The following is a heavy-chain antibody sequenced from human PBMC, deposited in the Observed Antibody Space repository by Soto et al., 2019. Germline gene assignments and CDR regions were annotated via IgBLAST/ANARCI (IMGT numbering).Heavy chain of an antibody. J-gene: IGHJ1*01. V-gene: IGHV3-23*01. Sequence: GGSLRLSCAASGFTFSSYAMIWVRQAPGKGLEWVSGISGSGDSTYYADSVKGRFTISRDNSKNTLYLQMNSLRAEDTAVYYCAKGFLGIAVPATSYFQHCGQGSLFTFSS. CDR2: ISGSGDST. CDR1: GFTFSSYA. CDR3: AKGFLGIAVPATSYFQH. D-gene: IGHD6-19*01.